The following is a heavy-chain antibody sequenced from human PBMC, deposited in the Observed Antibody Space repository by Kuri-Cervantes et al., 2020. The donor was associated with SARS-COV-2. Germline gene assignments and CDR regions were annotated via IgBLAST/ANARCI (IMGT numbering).Heavy chain of an antibody. CDR2: VYYSGST. J-gene: IGHJ4*02. D-gene: IGHD6-6*01. Sequence: TLSGGSISTYYWTWIRQPPGKGLEWIGYVYYSGSTNYNPSLKSRVTISVDTSKNQLSLKLSSVTAADTAVYYCARDAYSSSSMYYFDYWGQGTLVTVSS. CDR1: GGSISTYY. V-gene: IGHV4-59*12. CDR3: ARDAYSSSSMYYFDY.